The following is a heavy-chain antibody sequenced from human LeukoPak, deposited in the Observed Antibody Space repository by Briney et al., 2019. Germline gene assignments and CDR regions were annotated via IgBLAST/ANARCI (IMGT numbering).Heavy chain of an antibody. CDR2: IYYSGST. CDR1: GGSISSGGYY. CDR3: ARGVPAAIPYNYFDY. J-gene: IGHJ4*02. Sequence: SETLSLTCTVSGGSISSGGYYWSWIRQHPGTGLEWIGYIYYSGSTYYNPSLKSRVTISVDTSKNQFSLKLSSVTAADTAVYYCARGVPAAIPYNYFDYWGQGTLVTVSS. V-gene: IGHV4-31*03. D-gene: IGHD2-2*02.